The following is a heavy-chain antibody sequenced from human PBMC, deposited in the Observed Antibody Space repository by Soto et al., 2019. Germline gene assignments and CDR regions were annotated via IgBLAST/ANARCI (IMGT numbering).Heavy chain of an antibody. D-gene: IGHD3-3*01. V-gene: IGHV1-8*01. CDR2: MNPNSGNT. CDR1: GYTFTSYD. J-gene: IGHJ6*02. CDR3: ARGQGYDFWGGSPTYYGMDV. Sequence: ASVKVSCKASGYTFTSYDINWVRQATGQGLEWMGWMNPNSGNTGYAQKFRGRVSMTGNTSISTAYMELRSLRSEDTAVYYCARGQGYDFWGGSPTYYGMDVGGQGTTVTVSS.